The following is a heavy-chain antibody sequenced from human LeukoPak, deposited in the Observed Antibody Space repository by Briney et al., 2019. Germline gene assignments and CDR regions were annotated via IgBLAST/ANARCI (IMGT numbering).Heavy chain of an antibody. CDR2: INHSGNI. V-gene: IGHV4-34*01. Sequence: KSSETLSLTCAVYGGSFSVYYWSWIRQPPGKGLEWIGEINHSGNINYNPSLKSRVTISIDTPKNQFSLKLSSVTAADTAVYYCARDEVGAAHWGQGTLVTVSS. CDR3: ARDEVGAAH. D-gene: IGHD1-26*01. CDR1: GGSFSVYY. J-gene: IGHJ4*02.